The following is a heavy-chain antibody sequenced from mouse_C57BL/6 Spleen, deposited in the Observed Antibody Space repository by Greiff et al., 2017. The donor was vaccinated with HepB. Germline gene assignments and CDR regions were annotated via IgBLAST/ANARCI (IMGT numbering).Heavy chain of an antibody. D-gene: IGHD1-2*01. CDR3: ARSPITTRGYFNY. J-gene: IGHJ2*01. V-gene: IGHV5-17*01. Sequence: EVMLVESGGGLVKPGGSLKLSCAASGFTFSDYGMHWVRQAPEKGLEWVAYISSGSSTIYYADTVKGRFTISRDNAKNTLFLQMTSLRSEDTAMYYCARSPITTRGYFNYWGQGTTLTVSS. CDR1: GFTFSDYG. CDR2: ISSGSSTI.